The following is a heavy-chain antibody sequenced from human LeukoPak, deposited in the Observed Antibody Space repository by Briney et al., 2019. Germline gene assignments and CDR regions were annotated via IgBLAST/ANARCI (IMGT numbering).Heavy chain of an antibody. CDR2: IYYSGST. Sequence: PSETLSLTCTVSGGSISSSRFFWAWIRQPPGKGLEWIGYIYYSGSTNYNPSLKSRDTISVDTSKNQFSLKLSSVTAADTAVYYCARVSNGVLWYFDLWGRGTLVTVSS. D-gene: IGHD2-8*01. CDR1: GGSISSSRFF. J-gene: IGHJ2*01. V-gene: IGHV4-61*05. CDR3: ARVSNGVLWYFDL.